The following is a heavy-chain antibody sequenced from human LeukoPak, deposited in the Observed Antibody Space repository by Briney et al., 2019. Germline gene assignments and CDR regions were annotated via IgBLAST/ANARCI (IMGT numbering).Heavy chain of an antibody. CDR1: GYTFTGYY. J-gene: IGHJ4*02. Sequence: ASVTVSCKASGYTFTGYYMHWVRQAPGQGLAWLGWINPNSGGTNYAQKFQGRVTMTRDTSISTAYMELSRLRSDDTAVYYCAREESRLGVGYWGQGTLVTVSS. CDR2: INPNSGGT. CDR3: AREESRLGVGY. D-gene: IGHD7-27*01. V-gene: IGHV1-2*02.